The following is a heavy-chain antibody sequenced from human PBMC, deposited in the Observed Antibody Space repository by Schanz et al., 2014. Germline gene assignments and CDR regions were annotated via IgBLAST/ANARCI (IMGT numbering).Heavy chain of an antibody. CDR1: GDSISTSYY. CDR2: VYYSGGP. CDR3: ARPNSASYRIYYFDY. J-gene: IGHJ4*02. D-gene: IGHD1-26*01. Sequence: QVQLQESGPGLVKPSETLSLTCTVSGDSISTSYYWGWIRQPPGKGLEWIGGVYYSGGPYYNPSHKTRVPMSVDTSKNRFSRGLASVPAADTAVYYCARPNSASYRIYYFDYWGQGTLVTVSS. V-gene: IGHV4-39*01.